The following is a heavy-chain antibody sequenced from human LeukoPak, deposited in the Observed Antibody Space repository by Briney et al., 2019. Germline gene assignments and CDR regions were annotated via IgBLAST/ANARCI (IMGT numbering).Heavy chain of an antibody. J-gene: IGHJ4*02. V-gene: IGHV3-21*01. D-gene: IGHD1-26*01. CDR3: ARVKGRKGIVGALDY. CDR1: GFTFSSYS. CDR2: ISSSSSYI. Sequence: GGSLRLSCAASGFTFSSYSMNWVRQAPGKGLEWVSSISSSSSYIYYADPVKGRFTISRDNAKNSLYLQMNSLRAEDTAVYYCARVKGRKGIVGALDYWGQGTLVTVSS.